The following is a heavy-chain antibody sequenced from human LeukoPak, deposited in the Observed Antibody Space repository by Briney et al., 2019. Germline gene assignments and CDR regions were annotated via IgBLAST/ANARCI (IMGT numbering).Heavy chain of an antibody. CDR1: GFTFSSYG. Sequence: GGSLRLSCAASGFTFSSYGMHWVRQAPGKGLEWVSYISSSSSTIYYADSVKGRFTISRDNAKNSLYLQMNSLRDEDTAVYYCARDSSSWYLDYFDYWGQGTLVTVSS. D-gene: IGHD6-13*01. CDR2: ISSSSSTI. V-gene: IGHV3-48*02. CDR3: ARDSSSWYLDYFDY. J-gene: IGHJ4*02.